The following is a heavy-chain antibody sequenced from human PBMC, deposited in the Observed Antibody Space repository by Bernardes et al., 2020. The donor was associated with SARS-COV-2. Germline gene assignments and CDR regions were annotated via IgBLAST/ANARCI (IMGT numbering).Heavy chain of an antibody. V-gene: IGHV3-74*01. CDR2: INSDGSST. J-gene: IGHJ6*02. D-gene: IGHD3-3*01. CDR3: ARDLYDFWSGYFGPVTNYYYYGMDV. CDR1: GFTFSSYW. Sequence: GGFLRLSCAASGFTFSSYWMHWVRQAPGKGLVWVSRINSDGSSTSYADSVKGRFTISRDNAKNTLYLQMNSLRAEDTAVYYCARDLYDFWSGYFGPVTNYYYYGMDVWGQGTTVTVSS.